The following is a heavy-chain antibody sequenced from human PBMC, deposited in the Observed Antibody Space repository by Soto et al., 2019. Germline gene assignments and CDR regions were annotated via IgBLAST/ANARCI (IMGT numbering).Heavy chain of an antibody. CDR2: IWYDGSNK. V-gene: IGHV3-33*08. D-gene: IGHD6-19*01. CDR1: GFTFSSYG. CDR3: ARESRVNSSGWLDY. J-gene: IGHJ4*02. Sequence: GGSLRLSCAASGFTFSSYGMHWVRQAPGKGLEWVAVIWYDGSNKYYADSVKGRFTISRDNSKNTLYLQMNSLRAEDTAVYYCARESRVNSSGWLDYWGQGTLVTVSS.